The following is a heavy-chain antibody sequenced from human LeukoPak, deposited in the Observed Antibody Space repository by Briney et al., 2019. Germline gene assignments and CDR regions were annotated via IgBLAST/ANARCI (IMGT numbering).Heavy chain of an antibody. CDR1: GYTLTGYY. CDR2: INPNSGGT. D-gene: IGHD5-24*01. V-gene: IGHV1-2*02. CDR3: ARTWGDGYNYPVDY. Sequence: GASVKVSCKASGYTLTGYYMHWVRQGPGQGLEWMGWINPNSGGTKYAQKFQGRVTMTRDTSISTAYMELSRLRSDDTAVYYCARTWGDGYNYPVDYWGQGTLVTVSS. J-gene: IGHJ4*02.